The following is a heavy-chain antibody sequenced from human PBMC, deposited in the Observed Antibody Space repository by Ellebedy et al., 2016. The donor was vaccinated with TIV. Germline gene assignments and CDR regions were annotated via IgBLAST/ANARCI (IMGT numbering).Heavy chain of an antibody. D-gene: IGHD1-1*01. V-gene: IGHV1-2*04. Sequence: ASVKVSXXASGYTFTSYYMHWVRQAPGQGLEWMGWINPNSGGTNYAQKFQGWVTMTRDTSISTAYMELSRLRSDDTAVYYCARDLPMGPQLERRRYYYYYGMDVWGQGTTVTVSS. J-gene: IGHJ6*02. CDR2: INPNSGGT. CDR3: ARDLPMGPQLERRRYYYYYGMDV. CDR1: GYTFTSYY.